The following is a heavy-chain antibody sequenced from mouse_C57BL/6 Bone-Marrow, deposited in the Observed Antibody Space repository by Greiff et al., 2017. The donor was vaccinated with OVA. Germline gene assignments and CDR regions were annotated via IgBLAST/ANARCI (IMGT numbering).Heavy chain of an antibody. V-gene: IGHV1-76*01. CDR3: ARRYNYGRCDLGY. D-gene: IGHD1-1*01. J-gene: IGHJ4*01. Sequence: QVQLQQPGAELVRPGASVKLSCKASGYTFTDYYIHWVKQRPGQGLEWIARIHPGSGSTNYNEKFKGKATLTGEKSSSTAYMQLSSLTSEDSAVSECARRYNYGRCDLGYWGQGTTVTVSS. CDR1: GYTFTDYY. CDR2: IHPGSGST.